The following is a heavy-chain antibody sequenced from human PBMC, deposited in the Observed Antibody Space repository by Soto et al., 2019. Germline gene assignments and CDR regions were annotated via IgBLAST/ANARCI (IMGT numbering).Heavy chain of an antibody. CDR1: GGSFSCYY. CDR3: AKRRXRYYDFWSARAPSWFDP. D-gene: IGHD3-3*01. J-gene: IGHJ5*02. CDR2: INHSGST. Sequence: PSETLSLTCAVYGGSFSCYYWSWIRQPPGKGLEWIGEINHSGSTNYNPSLKSRVTISVDTSKNQFSLKLSSVTAADTAVYYCAKRRXRYYDFWSARAPSWFDPWGQGTLVTVSS. V-gene: IGHV4-34*01.